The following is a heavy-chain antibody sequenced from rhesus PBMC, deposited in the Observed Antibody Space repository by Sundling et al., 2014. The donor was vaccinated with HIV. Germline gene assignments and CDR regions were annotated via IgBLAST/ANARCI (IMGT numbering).Heavy chain of an antibody. Sequence: EIQLVESGGGLVKPGGSLRLSCAASGFPFSTYDMHWVRQTPGKGLEWVSGINTGGRYTYYADSVKGRFTISKENAKNTLYLQMDSLRAEDTAVYYCAKGQYCSSTYCSSGNYYGLDSWGQGVVVTVSS. D-gene: IGHD2-15*01. CDR1: GFPFSTYD. CDR3: AKGQYCSSTYCSSGNYYGLDS. V-gene: IGHV3-8*01. CDR2: INTGGRYT. J-gene: IGHJ6*01.